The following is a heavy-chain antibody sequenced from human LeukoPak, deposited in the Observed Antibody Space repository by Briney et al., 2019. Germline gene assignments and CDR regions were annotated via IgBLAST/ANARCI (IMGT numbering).Heavy chain of an antibody. J-gene: IGHJ3*02. CDR3: ARVHWGNYYLNAFDI. CDR2: TWYDGSNK. D-gene: IGHD3-10*01. V-gene: IGHV3-33*01. CDR1: GFTSSNYG. Sequence: GGSLRLSCAASGFTSSNYGMHWVRQAPGKGLEWVAVTWYDGSNKYYADSVKGRFTISRDNPKNTLYLQMNSLRVEDTAVYYCARVHWGNYYLNAFDIWGQGTMVTVSS.